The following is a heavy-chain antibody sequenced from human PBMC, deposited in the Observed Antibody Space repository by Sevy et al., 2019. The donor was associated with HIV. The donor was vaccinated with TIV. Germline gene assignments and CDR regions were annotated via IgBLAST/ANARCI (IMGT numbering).Heavy chain of an antibody. CDR1: GGSISAKNYF. CDR2: IYHTGST. J-gene: IGHJ4*02. V-gene: IGHV4-39*01. Sequence: SETLSLTCTVSGGSISAKNYFWGWIRQPPGKGLEWIGSIYHTGSTYHSPSLQSRVGTSVDTSKKLFSVKLSSVTAADTAVYFCARHAFKHGYRPSYFDSWGQGTLVTVSS. D-gene: IGHD5-18*01. CDR3: ARHAFKHGYRPSYFDS.